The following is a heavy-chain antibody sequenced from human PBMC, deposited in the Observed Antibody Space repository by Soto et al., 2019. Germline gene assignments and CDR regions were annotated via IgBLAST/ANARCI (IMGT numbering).Heavy chain of an antibody. CDR1: GFTFSSYS. CDR2: ISSSSSYI. Sequence: GSLRLSCAASGFTFSSYSMNWVRQAPGKGLEWVSSISSSSSYIYYADSVKGRFTISRDNAKNSLYLQMNSLRAEDTAVYYCARDLFYCSSTSCYGMDVWGQGTTVTVSS. J-gene: IGHJ6*02. V-gene: IGHV3-21*01. D-gene: IGHD2-2*01. CDR3: ARDLFYCSSTSCYGMDV.